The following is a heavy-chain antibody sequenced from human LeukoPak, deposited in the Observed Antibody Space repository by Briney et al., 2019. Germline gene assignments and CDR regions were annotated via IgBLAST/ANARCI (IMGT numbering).Heavy chain of an antibody. J-gene: IGHJ4*02. D-gene: IGHD2-15*01. CDR3: ARFVKYCSGGSCYSDY. CDR2: INNSGST. CDR1: VPSISSCAYS. V-gene: IGHV4-39*07. Sequence: SHTQSLTCTLSVPSISSCAYSWRWIREPPGKGLEWIGEINNSGSTNYNPSLKSRVTISVDTSKNQFSLKLSSVTAADTAVYYCARFVKYCSGGSCYSDYWGQGTLVTVSS.